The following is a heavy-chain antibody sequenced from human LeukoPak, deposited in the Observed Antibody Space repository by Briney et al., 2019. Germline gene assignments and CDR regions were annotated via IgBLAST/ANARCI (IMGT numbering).Heavy chain of an antibody. J-gene: IGHJ6*02. CDR2: IKNSGADT. Sequence: PGGSLRLSCAASGFTFSSYAMNWVRQAPGKGLQWVSFIKNSGADTYYADFVKGRFTISRDNSKNTLYLEMTSLRAEDTAVYYCAKALYSTSSSVRYGMDVWGQATSVTVSS. CDR1: GFTFSSYA. V-gene: IGHV3-23*01. CDR3: AKALYSTSSSVRYGMDV. D-gene: IGHD6-6*01.